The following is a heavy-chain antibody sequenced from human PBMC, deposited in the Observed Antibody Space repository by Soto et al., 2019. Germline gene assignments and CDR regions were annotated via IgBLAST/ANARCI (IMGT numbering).Heavy chain of an antibody. Sequence: PGGSLRISCAASGLTFSNVWMTWVRQAPGKGLEWVGRIKSKSDGETADVAAPVKARFTISRDDSKNTVFLEMNSLKSEDTALYYCAITAMINRDSSTSFDYWGRGTQVTVSS. V-gene: IGHV3-15*01. CDR1: GLTFSNVW. CDR3: AITAMINRDSSTSFDY. D-gene: IGHD5-18*01. CDR2: IKSKSDGETA. J-gene: IGHJ4*02.